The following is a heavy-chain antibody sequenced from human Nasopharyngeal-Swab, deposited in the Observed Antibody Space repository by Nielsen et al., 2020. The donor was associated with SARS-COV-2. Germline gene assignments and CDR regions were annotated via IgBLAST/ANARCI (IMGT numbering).Heavy chain of an antibody. J-gene: IGHJ6*02. CDR3: ARGGQQQLDYYYYGMDV. D-gene: IGHD6-13*01. Sequence: GESLKISCAASVFTFSDYYMSWIRQAPGKGLEWVSHISSSSSYTNYADSVKGRFTISRDNAKNSLYLQMNSLRAEDTAVYYCARGGQQQLDYYYYGMDVWGQGTTVSVSS. CDR1: VFTFSDYY. CDR2: ISSSSSYT. V-gene: IGHV3-11*06.